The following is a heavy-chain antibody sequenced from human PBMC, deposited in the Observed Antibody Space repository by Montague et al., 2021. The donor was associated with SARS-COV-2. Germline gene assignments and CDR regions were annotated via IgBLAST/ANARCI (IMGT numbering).Heavy chain of an antibody. V-gene: IGHV4-59*01. CDR2: IYYSGRT. Sequence: SETLSLTCTVSGGSISSYYWSWIRQPPGKGLEWIGYIYYSGRTNYNPSLRCRVTISVDTSKNQFSLKLSSVTAAATAVYYCARGSGWMGNAFDIWGQGTMVTVSS. J-gene: IGHJ3*02. CDR1: GGSISSYY. D-gene: IGHD6-19*01. CDR3: ARGSGWMGNAFDI.